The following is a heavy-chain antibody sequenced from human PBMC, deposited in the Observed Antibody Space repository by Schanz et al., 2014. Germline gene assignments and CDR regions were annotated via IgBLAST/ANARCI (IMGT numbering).Heavy chain of an antibody. CDR2: IYTSGST. CDR3: ARGGARRFPVVPDAIQGLRGHYYYYYLDV. J-gene: IGHJ6*03. D-gene: IGHD2-2*02. CDR1: GGSVSSGGDY. V-gene: IGHV4-61*02. Sequence: QVQLQESGPGLVKPSQTLSLTCTVSGGSVSSGGDYWSWIRQHPGKGLEWIGRIYTSGSTNYNPSLKSRLTIPLDPPKTQCPRKLSSVTAADTAVYYCARGGARRFPVVPDAIQGLRGHYYYYYLDVWGKGTTVTASS.